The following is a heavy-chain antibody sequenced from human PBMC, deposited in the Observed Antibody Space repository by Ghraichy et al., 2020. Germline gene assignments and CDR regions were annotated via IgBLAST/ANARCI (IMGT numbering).Heavy chain of an antibody. Sequence: SETLSLTCTVSGGSISSSSYYWGWIRQPPGKGLEWIGSIYYSGSTYYNPSLKSRVTISVDTSKNQFSLKLSSVTAADTALYYCATAHDGVTAGGRFDPWAQGTLVT. J-gene: IGHJ5*02. V-gene: IGHV4-39*01. CDR2: IYYSGST. CDR1: GGSISSSSYY. CDR3: ATAHDGVTAGGRFDP. D-gene: IGHD1-26*01.